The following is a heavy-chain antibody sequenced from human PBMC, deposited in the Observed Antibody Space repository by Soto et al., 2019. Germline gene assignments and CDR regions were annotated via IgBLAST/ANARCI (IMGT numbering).Heavy chain of an antibody. D-gene: IGHD3-10*01. V-gene: IGHV3-74*01. J-gene: IGHJ4*02. CDR1: GFIFSNYW. CDR3: VLGASGGYYAQ. Sequence: EVQLVESGGGLVQPGGSLRLSCAASGFIFSNYWMHWVRQPPGKGLVWVSRINSDGSSTIYADSVKGRFTVSRDNAKNTLYLEMNSLRAEDTSVYYCVLGASGGYYAQWGQGTLVSVSS. CDR2: INSDGSST.